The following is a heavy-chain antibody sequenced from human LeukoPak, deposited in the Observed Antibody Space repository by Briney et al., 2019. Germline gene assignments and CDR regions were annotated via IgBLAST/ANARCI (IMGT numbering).Heavy chain of an antibody. V-gene: IGHV3-23*01. CDR3: AKDRNWFGEITYYFDS. J-gene: IGHJ4*02. D-gene: IGHD3-10*01. CDR2: ISGSGGST. Sequence: GGSLRLSCSASGFTFNNYAMSGVRQAPGKGLEWVSGISGSGGSTYYADSVKGRFSISRDNSKNTLYLQMNSLRAEDTAVYYCAKDRNWFGEITYYFDSWGQGTLVTVSS. CDR1: GFTFNNYA.